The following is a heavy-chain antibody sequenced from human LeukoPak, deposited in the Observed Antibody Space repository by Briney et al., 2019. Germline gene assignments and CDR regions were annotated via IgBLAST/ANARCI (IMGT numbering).Heavy chain of an antibody. CDR2: IRSSGSTI. Sequence: GGSLRLSCAASGFTFNSYSMNWVRQAPGKGLEWVSYIRSSGSTIYYADSVKGRFTISRDNAKNSLYLQMNSLRDEDTAEYYCARGGYNDYTSRFDHWGQGTLVTVSS. V-gene: IGHV3-48*02. CDR3: ARGGYNDYTSRFDH. D-gene: IGHD4-11*01. CDR1: GFTFNSYS. J-gene: IGHJ4*02.